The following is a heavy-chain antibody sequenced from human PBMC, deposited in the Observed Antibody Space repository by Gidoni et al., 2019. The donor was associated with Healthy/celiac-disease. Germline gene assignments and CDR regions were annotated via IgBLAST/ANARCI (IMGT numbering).Heavy chain of an antibody. CDR2: ISYDGSNK. CDR3: ARDQEDIVVVVAATPFGYYDYGMDV. D-gene: IGHD2-15*01. J-gene: IGHJ6*02. Sequence: QVQLVESGGGVVQPGRSLRLSCAASGFTFSSYAMHWVRQAPGKGLEWVAVISYDGSNKYYADSVKGRFTISRDNSKNTLYLQMNRLRAEDTAVYYCARDQEDIVVVVAATPFGYYDYGMDVWGQGTTVTVSS. V-gene: IGHV3-30-3*01. CDR1: GFTFSSYA.